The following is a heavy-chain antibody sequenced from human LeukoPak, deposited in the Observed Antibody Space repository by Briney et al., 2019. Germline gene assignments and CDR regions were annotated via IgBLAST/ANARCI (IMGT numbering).Heavy chain of an antibody. Sequence: PSETLSLTCTVSGVSISSYYWSWIRQPAGKGLEWIGRLYTSGSTNYDPSLKSRVTMSVDTSKNQFSLRLTSVTAADTAVYYCAREARLSSAGYYYYVMDVWGQGTTVTVSS. CDR1: GVSISSYY. V-gene: IGHV4-4*07. D-gene: IGHD4/OR15-4a*01. CDR3: AREARLSSAGYYYYVMDV. J-gene: IGHJ6*02. CDR2: LYTSGST.